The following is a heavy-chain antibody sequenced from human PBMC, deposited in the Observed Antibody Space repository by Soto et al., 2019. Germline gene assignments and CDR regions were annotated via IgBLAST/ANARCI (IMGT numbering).Heavy chain of an antibody. J-gene: IGHJ4*02. D-gene: IGHD5-18*01. CDR1: GLTFTSYS. CDR2: ISSSSSTI. Sequence: EVQLVESGGGLVQPGGSLRLSCAASGLTFTSYSMNWVRQAPGKGLEWVSFISSSSSTIYYADSVKGRFTISRDNAKNSLYLQMNRLRDEDTAVYYCARDRGYTYGFDFWGQGALVTVSS. V-gene: IGHV3-48*02. CDR3: ARDRGYTYGFDF.